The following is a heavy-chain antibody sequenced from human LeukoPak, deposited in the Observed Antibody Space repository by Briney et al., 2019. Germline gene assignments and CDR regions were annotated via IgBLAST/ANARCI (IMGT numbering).Heavy chain of an antibody. CDR2: INGNDGST. J-gene: IGHJ4*02. CDR1: GYTFDNFY. CDR3: ARDEGSTYNQLDY. V-gene: IGHV1-2*02. D-gene: IGHD1-14*01. Sequence: ASVKVSCKASGYTFDNFYIHWVRQAPGRGPEWMGWINGNDGSTNYALKFQGRVTMTRVTAISTVYMDLSGLRPDDTAIYYCARDEGSTYNQLDYWGQGTLVTASS.